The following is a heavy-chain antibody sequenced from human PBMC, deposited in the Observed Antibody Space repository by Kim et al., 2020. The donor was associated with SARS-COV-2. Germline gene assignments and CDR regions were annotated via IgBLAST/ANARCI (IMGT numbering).Heavy chain of an antibody. CDR3: AKGVYGGNENNWFDP. V-gene: IGHV3-9*01. J-gene: IGHJ5*02. Sequence: ADSVKGRLTISRDNAKNSLYLQMSSLRAEDTALYFCAKGVYGGNENNWFDPWGQGILVTVSS. D-gene: IGHD4-17*01.